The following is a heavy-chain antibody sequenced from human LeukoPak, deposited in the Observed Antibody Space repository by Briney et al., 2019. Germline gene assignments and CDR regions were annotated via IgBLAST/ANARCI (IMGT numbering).Heavy chain of an antibody. CDR1: GGSFSGYC. J-gene: IGHJ4*02. CDR2: INHSGST. CDR3: ARGPFHYYDSSGYYAKDY. V-gene: IGHV4-34*01. D-gene: IGHD3-22*01. Sequence: SETLSLTCAVYGGSFSGYCWSWIRQPPGKGLEWIGEINHSGSTNYNPSLKSRVTISVDTSKNQFSLKLSSVTAADTAVYYCARGPFHYYDSSGYYAKDYWGQGTLVTVSS.